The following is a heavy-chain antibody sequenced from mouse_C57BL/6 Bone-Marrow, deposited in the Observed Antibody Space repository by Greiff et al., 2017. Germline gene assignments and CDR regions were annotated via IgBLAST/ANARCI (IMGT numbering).Heavy chain of an antibody. V-gene: IGHV1-76*01. CDR2: IYPGSGNT. D-gene: IGHD1-1*02. CDR1: GYTFTDYY. J-gene: IGHJ2*01. Sequence: QVQLQQSGAELVRPGASVKLSCKASGYTFTDYYINWVKQRPGQGLEWIARIYPGSGNTYYNEKFKGKATLTAEKSSSTAYMQLSILTSEDSAVYFCARSKLWDSGDWGQGTTLTVSA. CDR3: ARSKLWDSGD.